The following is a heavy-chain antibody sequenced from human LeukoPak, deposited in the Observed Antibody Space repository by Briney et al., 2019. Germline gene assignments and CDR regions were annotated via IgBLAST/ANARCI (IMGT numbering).Heavy chain of an antibody. V-gene: IGHV3-13*01. Sequence: GGSLRLSCAASGFTFSSYDMHWVRQATGKGLEWVSAIGTAGDTYYPGSVKGRFTISRDNAKNSLYLQMNSLRAEDTAVYYCARDFSRYSNFDYWGQGTLVTVSS. J-gene: IGHJ4*02. D-gene: IGHD3-22*01. CDR2: IGTAGDT. CDR1: GFTFSSYD. CDR3: ARDFSRYSNFDY.